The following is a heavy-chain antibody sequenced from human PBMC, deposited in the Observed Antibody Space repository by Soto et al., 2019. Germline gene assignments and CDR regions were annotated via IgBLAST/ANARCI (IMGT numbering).Heavy chain of an antibody. D-gene: IGHD3-10*01. CDR2: INHSGST. CDR1: GASFSGYY. J-gene: IGHJ6*02. CDR3: ARLESRGVIIEYYYRMDV. Sequence: QVQLQQWGAGLLKPSETLSLTCAVYGASFSGYYWSWIRQPPGKGREWIGEINHSGSTNYNPSLKSRVTISVDTSKNQFSLELGSVNASDTAVYYCARLESRGVIIEYYYRMDVWGQGTTVTVSS. V-gene: IGHV4-34*01.